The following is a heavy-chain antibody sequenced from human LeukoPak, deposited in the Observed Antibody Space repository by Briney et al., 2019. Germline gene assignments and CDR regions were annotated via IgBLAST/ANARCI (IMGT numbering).Heavy chain of an antibody. J-gene: IGHJ4*02. CDR1: GFTFSSYS. Sequence: SGGSLRLSCAASGFTFSSYSMNWVRQAPGKGLEWVSSISSSSSYIYYADSMKGRFTISRDNAKNSLYLQMNSLRAEDTAVYYCASSRNVVVTAILFDYWGQGTLVTVSS. V-gene: IGHV3-21*01. D-gene: IGHD2-21*02. CDR3: ASSRNVVVTAILFDY. CDR2: ISSSSSYI.